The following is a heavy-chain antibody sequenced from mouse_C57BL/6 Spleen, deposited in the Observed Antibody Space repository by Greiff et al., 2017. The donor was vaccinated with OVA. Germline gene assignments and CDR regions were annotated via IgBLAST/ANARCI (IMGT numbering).Heavy chain of an antibody. CDR2: IYPGDGDT. Sequence: QVQLQQSGAELVKPGASVKISCKASGYAFSRYWMNWVKQRPGQGLEWIGQIYPGDGDTNYNGKFKGKATLTADKSSSTAYMQLSSLTSEDSAVYFCARSRTAQAPVAYWGQGTLVTVSA. CDR1: GYAFSRYW. D-gene: IGHD3-2*02. CDR3: ARSRTAQAPVAY. J-gene: IGHJ3*01. V-gene: IGHV1-80*01.